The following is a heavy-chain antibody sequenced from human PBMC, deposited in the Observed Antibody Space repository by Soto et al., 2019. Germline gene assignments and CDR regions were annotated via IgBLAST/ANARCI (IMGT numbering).Heavy chain of an antibody. CDR1: GFTFSIYV. Sequence: GGSLRLSCAASGFTFSIYVMTWVRQAPGKGLERVSGISGTGVSTYYADSVKGRFTISRDNSKNTLYLQMNSLRAEDTAVYYCAKGYRSFDYWGQGTLVTVSS. J-gene: IGHJ4*02. CDR3: AKGYRSFDY. D-gene: IGHD3-16*02. V-gene: IGHV3-23*01. CDR2: ISGTGVST.